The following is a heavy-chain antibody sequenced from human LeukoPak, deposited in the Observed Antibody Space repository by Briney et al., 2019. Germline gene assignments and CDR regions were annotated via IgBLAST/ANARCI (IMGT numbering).Heavy chain of an antibody. J-gene: IGHJ6*02. V-gene: IGHV1-8*01. CDR1: GYTFTNYD. CDR3: ARSAEISGYWPKVVVDV. D-gene: IGHD3-22*01. Sequence: ASVKVSCKASGYTFTNYDINWVRQAPGQGLVWMGWMRPNTGKTGYAQNFQGRVTMTSNTSISTAYMELSSLRSDDTAVYYCARSAEISGYWPKVVVDVWGQGPTVTVSS. CDR2: MRPNTGKT.